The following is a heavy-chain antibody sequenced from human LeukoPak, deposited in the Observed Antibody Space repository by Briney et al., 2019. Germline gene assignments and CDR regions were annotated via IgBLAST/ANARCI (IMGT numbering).Heavy chain of an antibody. J-gene: IGHJ4*02. D-gene: IGHD3-22*01. CDR1: GGSISSSSYY. Sequence: PSETLSLTCTVSGGSISSSSYYWGWIRQPPGKGLEWIGSIYYSGSTYYNPSLKSRVTISVDTSKNQFSLKLNSVTAADTAVYYCARGDFYYYDSSDGRGLGYWGQGTLVTVSS. CDR3: ARGDFYYYDSSDGRGLGY. CDR2: IYYSGST. V-gene: IGHV4-39*01.